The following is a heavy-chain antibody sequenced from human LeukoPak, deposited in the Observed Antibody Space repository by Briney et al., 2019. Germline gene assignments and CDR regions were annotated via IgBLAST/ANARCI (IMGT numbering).Heavy chain of an antibody. J-gene: IGHJ6*03. V-gene: IGHV3-23*01. CDR1: GFTFSSYA. CDR2: ISGSGGST. D-gene: IGHD2-2*01. CDR3: AKAARLGYCSSTSCPSPALDYMDV. Sequence: GGSLRLSCAASGFTFSSYAMSWVRQAPGKGLEWVSAISGSGGSTYYADSVKGRFTISRDNSKNTLYLQMNSLRAEDTAVYYCAKAARLGYCSSTSCPSPALDYMDVWGKGTTVTVSS.